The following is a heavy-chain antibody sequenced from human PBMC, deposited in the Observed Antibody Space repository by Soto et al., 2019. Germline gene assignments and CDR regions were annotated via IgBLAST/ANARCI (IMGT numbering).Heavy chain of an antibody. CDR3: ARWRLGGYCSSTRCYGMDV. V-gene: IGHV5-51*01. CDR1: GYSFTSYW. D-gene: IGHD2-2*01. CDR2: IYPGDSDT. J-gene: IGHJ6*02. Sequence: LGESLKISCKGSGYSFTSYWIGWVRQMPGKGLEWMGIIYPGDSDTRYSPSFQGQVTISADKSISTAYLQWSSLKASDTAMYYCARWRLGGYCSSTRCYGMDVCGPGTKVTVYS.